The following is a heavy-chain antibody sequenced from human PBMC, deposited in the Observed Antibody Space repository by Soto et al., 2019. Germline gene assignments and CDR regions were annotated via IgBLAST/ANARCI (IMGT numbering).Heavy chain of an antibody. CDR1: GYTFINYA. D-gene: IGHD2-8*01. V-gene: IGHV1-3*01. CDR2: INGGKGNT. J-gene: IGHJ3*02. CDR3: ASDMVDAFQI. Sequence: QVQLVQSGAEVKKPGASVKVSCKASGYTFINYAMHWVRQAPGQSLEWMGWINGGKGNTKYSEKIQGRVTITRDTSASTAYMELSSLRSEDTAVYYCASDMVDAFQIWGQGTMVTVSS.